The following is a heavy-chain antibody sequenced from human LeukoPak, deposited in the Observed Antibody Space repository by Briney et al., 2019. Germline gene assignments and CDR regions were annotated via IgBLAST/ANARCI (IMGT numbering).Heavy chain of an antibody. V-gene: IGHV1-69*05. CDR1: GGTFSSYA. Sequence: SVRVSCKASGGTFSSYAISWVRQAPGQGLEWMGEIIPIFGTANYAQKFRGRVSITTDASTSTAYVALSSLRSEDTAVYYCETAVSYYDFLSGYSREAFDIWGQGTMVTVSS. CDR2: IIPIFGTA. J-gene: IGHJ3*02. CDR3: ETAVSYYDFLSGYSREAFDI. D-gene: IGHD3-3*01.